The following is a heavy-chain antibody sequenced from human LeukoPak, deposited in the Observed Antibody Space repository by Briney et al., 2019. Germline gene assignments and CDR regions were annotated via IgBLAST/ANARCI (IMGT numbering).Heavy chain of an antibody. J-gene: IGHJ4*02. V-gene: IGHV3-30*03. CDR2: ISYDGNNK. D-gene: IGHD3-22*01. CDR1: GFIFSSYG. CDR3: ARWGRSSDYLDY. Sequence: PGGSLRLSCTISGFIFSSYGMHWVRQAPGKGLEWVAVISYDGNNKYYADSVKGRFTISRDNSKNTLYLQMNSLRAEDTAVYYCARWGRSSDYLDYWGQGTLVTVSS.